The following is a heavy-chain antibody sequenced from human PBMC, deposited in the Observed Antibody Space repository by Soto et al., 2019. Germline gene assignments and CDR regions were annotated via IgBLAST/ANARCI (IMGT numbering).Heavy chain of an antibody. V-gene: IGHV4-59*01. CDR2: IYYSGST. D-gene: IGHD2-21*02. CDR1: GGSISSYY. CDR3: ARYCGGDCYHYYFDY. J-gene: IGHJ4*02. Sequence: PSETLSLTCTVSGGSISSYYWSWIRQPPGKGLEWIGYIYYSGSTNYNPSLKSRVTISVDTSKNQFSLKLSSVTAADTAVYYCARYCGGDCYHYYFDYWGQGTLVTAPQ.